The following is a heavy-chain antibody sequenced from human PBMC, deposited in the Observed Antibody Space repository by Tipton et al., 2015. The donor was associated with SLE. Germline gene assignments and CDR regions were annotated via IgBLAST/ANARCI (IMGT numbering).Heavy chain of an antibody. CDR3: ARILSDYYGMDV. J-gene: IGHJ6*02. Sequence: TLSLTCTVSGGSITSTTYWCGWIRQPPGKGLEWIGYIYYSGSTNYNPSLKSRVTISVDTSKNQFSLKLSSVTAADTAVYYCARILSDYYGMDVWGQGTTVTVSS. V-gene: IGHV4-61*05. CDR1: GGSITSTTYW. CDR2: IYYSGST.